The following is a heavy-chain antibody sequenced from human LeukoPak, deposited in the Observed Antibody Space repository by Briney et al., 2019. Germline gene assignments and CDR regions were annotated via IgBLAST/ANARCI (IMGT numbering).Heavy chain of an antibody. J-gene: IGHJ4*02. CDR1: GGSISSSSYC. V-gene: IGHV4-31*01. Sequence: SETLSLTCAVSGGSISSSSYCWGWIRQPPGKRLEWIGYIYYSGSTYYNPSLKSLVTISVDTSKNQFSLKLSSVAAADTAVYYCASAKWLHFDYWGQGTLVTVSS. D-gene: IGHD5-18*01. CDR2: IYYSGST. CDR3: ASAKWLHFDY.